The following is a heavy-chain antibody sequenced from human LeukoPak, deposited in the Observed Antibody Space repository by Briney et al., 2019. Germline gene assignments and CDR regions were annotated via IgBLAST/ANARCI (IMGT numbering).Heavy chain of an antibody. CDR1: GFTFSSYS. V-gene: IGHV3-21*01. CDR3: ARDLGRYCSGGSCYPDY. D-gene: IGHD2-15*01. Sequence: PGGSLRLSCAASGFTFSSYSMNWVRQAPGKGLEWVSSISRSSSYIYYADSVKGRFTVSRDNAKNSLYLQMNSLRAEDTAVYYCARDLGRYCSGGSCYPDYWGQRTLVTVSS. CDR2: ISRSSSYI. J-gene: IGHJ4*02.